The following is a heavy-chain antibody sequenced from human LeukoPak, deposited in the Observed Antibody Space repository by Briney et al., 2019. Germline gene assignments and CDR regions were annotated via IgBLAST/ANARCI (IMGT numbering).Heavy chain of an antibody. D-gene: IGHD3-10*01. J-gene: IGHJ4*02. CDR3: ARHSFGESAIDY. Sequence: KPSETLSLTCTVSGGSISSYYWSWIRQPPGKGLEWIGYTYYSGSTNYNPSLKSRVTISVDTSKNQFSLKLSSVTAADTAVYYCARHSFGESAIDYWGQGNLVTVSS. CDR1: GGSISSYY. V-gene: IGHV4-59*01. CDR2: TYYSGST.